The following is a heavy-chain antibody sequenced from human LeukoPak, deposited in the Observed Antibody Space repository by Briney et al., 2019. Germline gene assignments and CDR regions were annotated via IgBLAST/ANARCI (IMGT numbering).Heavy chain of an antibody. CDR1: GGSISSYY. V-gene: IGHV4-59*08. Sequence: PSETLSLTCTVSGGSISSYYWSWIRQPPGKGLEWIGYIYYSGSTNYNPSLKSRVTISVDTSKNQFSLKLSSVTAADTAVYYCARQVAVAGLGIDYWGQGTLVTASS. CDR2: IYYSGST. CDR3: ARQVAVAGLGIDY. D-gene: IGHD6-19*01. J-gene: IGHJ4*02.